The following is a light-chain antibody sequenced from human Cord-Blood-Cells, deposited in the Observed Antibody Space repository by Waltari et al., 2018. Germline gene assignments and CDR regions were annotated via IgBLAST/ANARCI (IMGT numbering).Light chain of an antibody. J-gene: IGKJ5*01. Sequence: EIVLTQSPATLSLSPGERATLSCRASQSVSSYLAWYQQKQGQAPRLLIYDASNRATGSPARFSGSGSGTDFTLTISSLEPEDFAVYYCQQRSNWRITFGQGTRLEIK. CDR3: QQRSNWRIT. CDR2: DAS. V-gene: IGKV3-11*01. CDR1: QSVSSY.